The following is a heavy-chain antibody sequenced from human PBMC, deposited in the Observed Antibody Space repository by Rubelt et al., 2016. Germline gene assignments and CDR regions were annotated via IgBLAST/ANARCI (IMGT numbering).Heavy chain of an antibody. J-gene: IGHJ4*02. Sequence: EVQLLDSGGGLVQPGGSLRLSCAASGFSVSDNVMTWVRQAPGKGLECVSVIYSGGNTYHADSVKGRFTISRDNSKNPLYLQKDSLRAEDTTVFYCAKDKIPFAALRGYSYGACFDSWGQGTLVTVSS. CDR1: GFSVSDNV. D-gene: IGHD5-18*01. CDR3: AKDKIPFAALRGYSYGACFDS. V-gene: IGHV3-66*01. CDR2: IYSGGNT.